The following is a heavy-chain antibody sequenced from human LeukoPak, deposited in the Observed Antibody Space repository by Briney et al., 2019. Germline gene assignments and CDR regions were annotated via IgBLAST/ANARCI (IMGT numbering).Heavy chain of an antibody. D-gene: IGHD6-19*01. J-gene: IGHJ3*02. CDR1: GGSISSNADY. CDR2: MYYSGST. Sequence: SETLSLTCTVSGGSISSNADYWRWIRQPPGEGLEWIGSMYYSGSTHYNPSLKSRVTISVDTSRNQFSLRLSSVTAADTAVYFCATRDPLAEPEAFDIWGQGTMVTVSS. V-gene: IGHV4-39*01. CDR3: ATRDPLAEPEAFDI.